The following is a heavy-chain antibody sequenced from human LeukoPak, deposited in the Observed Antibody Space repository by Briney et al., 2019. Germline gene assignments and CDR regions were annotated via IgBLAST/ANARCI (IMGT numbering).Heavy chain of an antibody. V-gene: IGHV3-33*08. CDR1: GFIFSNYG. CDR2: IWYDGSNK. CDR3: ANLPIVGAADY. J-gene: IGHJ4*02. D-gene: IGHD1-26*01. Sequence: GGSLRLSCAASGFIFSNYGMHWVRQAPGKGLEWVAVIWYDGSNKYYADSVKGRFTISRDNSKNTLYLQMNSLRADDSAVYYCANLPIVGAADYWGQGTLVTVSS.